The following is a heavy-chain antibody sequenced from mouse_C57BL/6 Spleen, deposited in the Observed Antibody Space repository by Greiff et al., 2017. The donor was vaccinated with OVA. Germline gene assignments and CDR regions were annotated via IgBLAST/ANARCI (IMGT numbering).Heavy chain of an antibody. J-gene: IGHJ1*03. V-gene: IGHV5-9-1*02. CDR2: ISSGGDYI. CDR1: GFTFSSYA. CDR3: TRGGGYYYGSSFHWYFDV. D-gene: IGHD1-1*01. Sequence: EVKVVESGEGLVKPGGSLKLSCAASGFTFSSYAMSWVRQTPEKRLEWVAYISSGGDYIYYADTVKGRFTISRDNARNTLYLQMSSLKSEDTAMYYCTRGGGYYYGSSFHWYFDVWGTGTTVTVSS.